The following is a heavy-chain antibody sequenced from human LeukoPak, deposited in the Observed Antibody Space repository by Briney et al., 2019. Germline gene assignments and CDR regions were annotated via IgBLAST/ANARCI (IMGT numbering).Heavy chain of an antibody. Sequence: PGGSLRLSCAASGFTFSSYSMNWVRQAPGEGLEWVSSISSSSSYIYYADSVKGRFTISRDNAKNSLYLQMNSLRAEDTAVYYCARRASTERGHSYGLDYWGQGTLVTVSS. D-gene: IGHD5-18*01. V-gene: IGHV3-21*01. J-gene: IGHJ4*02. CDR1: GFTFSSYS. CDR2: ISSSSSYI. CDR3: ARRASTERGHSYGLDY.